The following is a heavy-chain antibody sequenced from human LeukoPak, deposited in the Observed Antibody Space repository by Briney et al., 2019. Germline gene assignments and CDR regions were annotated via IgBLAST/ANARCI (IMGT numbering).Heavy chain of an antibody. CDR1: GGSISSYY. V-gene: IGHV4-59*01. Sequence: SETLSLTCTVSGGSISSYYWSWIRQPPGKGLEWIGYIYYSGSTNYNPSLKCRVTISVDTSKNQFSLKLSSVTAADTAVYYCASVLGSSLPIWGQGTLVTVSS. D-gene: IGHD2-15*01. CDR3: ASVLGSSLPI. J-gene: IGHJ4*02. CDR2: IYYSGST.